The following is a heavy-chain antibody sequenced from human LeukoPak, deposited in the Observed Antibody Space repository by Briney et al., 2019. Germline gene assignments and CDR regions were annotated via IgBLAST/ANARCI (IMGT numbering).Heavy chain of an antibody. CDR2: IYYSGST. CDR1: SGSIGSSNW. D-gene: IGHD1-26*01. V-gene: IGHV4-4*02. Sequence: SETLSLTCTVSSGSIGSSNWWSWVRQPPGKGLEWIGYIYYSGSTNYNPSLKSRVTISLDTSKNQFSLKLSSVTAADTAVYYCARASERYSGSYWFDPWGQGTLVTVSS. CDR3: ARASERYSGSYWFDP. J-gene: IGHJ5*02.